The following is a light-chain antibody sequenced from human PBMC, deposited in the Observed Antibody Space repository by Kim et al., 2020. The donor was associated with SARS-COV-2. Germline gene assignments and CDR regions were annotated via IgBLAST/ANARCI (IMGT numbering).Light chain of an antibody. J-gene: IGLJ2*01. Sequence: QSVLTQPPSVSAAPGQKVTISCSGSSSNIGNNYLSWYQQLPGAAPKLLIYDNTKRPSGIPDRFSGSKSGTSATLGITGLQTGDEAGYYCGTWDSSLSAVVFGGGTQLTVL. V-gene: IGLV1-51*01. CDR1: SSNIGNNY. CDR3: GTWDSSLSAVV. CDR2: DNT.